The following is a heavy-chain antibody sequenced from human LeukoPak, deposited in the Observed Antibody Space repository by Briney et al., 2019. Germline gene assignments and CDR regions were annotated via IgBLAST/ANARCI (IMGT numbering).Heavy chain of an antibody. J-gene: IGHJ6*02. Sequence: SQTLSLTCTVSGGTISSGGYYWRWIRQHPGKGLEWIGYIYYSGRTYYNPSLKSRVTISVDTSKNQFSLKLSSVTAADKAVYYCARDSGYSGYDGDDYYYYYGMDVWGQGTTVTVSS. V-gene: IGHV4-31*03. CDR2: IYYSGRT. CDR1: GGTISSGGYY. D-gene: IGHD5-12*01. CDR3: ARDSGYSGYDGDDYYYYYGMDV.